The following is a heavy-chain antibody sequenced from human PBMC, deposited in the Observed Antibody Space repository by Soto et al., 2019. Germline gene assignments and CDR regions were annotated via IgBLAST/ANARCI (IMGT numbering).Heavy chain of an antibody. Sequence: EVQLLESGGGLVQPGGSLRLSCAASGFTFSSYAMSWVRQAPGKGLEWVSAISGSGGSTYYADSVKGRCTISRDNSKNTLYLQMNSLRAEDTVVYYCAKKGRAYCGDSKGGVYFDYWGQGTLVTVSS. CDR1: GFTFSSYA. CDR3: AKKGRAYCGDSKGGVYFDY. CDR2: ISGSGGST. V-gene: IGHV3-23*01. J-gene: IGHJ4*02. D-gene: IGHD4-17*01.